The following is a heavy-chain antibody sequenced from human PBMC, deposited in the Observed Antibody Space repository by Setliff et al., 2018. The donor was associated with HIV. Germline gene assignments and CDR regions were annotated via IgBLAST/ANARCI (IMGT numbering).Heavy chain of an antibody. D-gene: IGHD3-22*01. CDR1: GGTFSSYP. J-gene: IGHJ6*03. CDR2: IIPIFGAT. CDR3: ARGRNYDSSGYGDYYYYMDV. Sequence: SVKVSCKASGGTFSSYPISWVRQAPGQGLEWMGGIIPIFGATHYAQKFQGRVTVTADESTSTAYMQLSSLRSDDTAVYYCARGRNYDSSGYGDYYYYMDVWG. V-gene: IGHV1-69*13.